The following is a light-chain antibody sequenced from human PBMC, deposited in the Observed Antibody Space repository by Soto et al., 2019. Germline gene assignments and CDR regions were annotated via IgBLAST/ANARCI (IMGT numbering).Light chain of an antibody. CDR1: SANIGNKY. V-gene: IGLV1-51*02. Sequence: QSVLTQPPSVSAAPGQKVTISCSGSSANIGNKYVSWYQQLPGTAPRLLIYENNKRPSGIPYRFSGSKTGTSATLGITGLQTGDEADYYCGTWDSSLSVGVFGGGTKLTVL. J-gene: IGLJ3*02. CDR2: ENN. CDR3: GTWDSSLSVGV.